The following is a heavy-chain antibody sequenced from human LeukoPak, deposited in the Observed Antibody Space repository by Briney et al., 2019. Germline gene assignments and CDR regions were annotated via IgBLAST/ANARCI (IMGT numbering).Heavy chain of an antibody. J-gene: IGHJ4*02. CDR2: IRYDGSNK. CDR3: AKDSLGPYSSSWYHYFDY. Sequence: PGGSLRLSCAASGFIFSNYAMHWVRQPPGKGLEWVAFIRYDGSNKFYADSAKGRFTISRDDSKNTLFLQMNSLRAEDTAVYYCAKDSLGPYSSSWYHYFDYWGQGTLVTVPS. D-gene: IGHD6-13*01. CDR1: GFIFSNYA. V-gene: IGHV3-30*02.